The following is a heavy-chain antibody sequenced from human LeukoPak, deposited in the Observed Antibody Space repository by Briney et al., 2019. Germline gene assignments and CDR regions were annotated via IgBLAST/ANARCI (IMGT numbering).Heavy chain of an antibody. Sequence: GGSLRLSCAASGFTFSSYGMHWVRQAPGKGLEWVAFIRYDGSNKYYADSVKGRFTISRDNSKNTLYLQMNSLRAEDTAVYYCAKDANRDIVVVVAEDYWGQGTLVTVSS. V-gene: IGHV3-30*02. CDR1: GFTFSSYG. CDR3: AKDANRDIVVVVAEDY. CDR2: IRYDGSNK. D-gene: IGHD2-15*01. J-gene: IGHJ4*02.